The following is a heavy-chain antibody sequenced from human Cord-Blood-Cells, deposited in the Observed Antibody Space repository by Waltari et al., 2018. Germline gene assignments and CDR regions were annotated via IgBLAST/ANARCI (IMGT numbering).Heavy chain of an antibody. CDR1: GFPFSSYG. D-gene: IGHD2-2*02. J-gene: IGHJ4*02. Sequence: QVQLVESGGGVVQPGRSLRISCAASGFPFSSYGMHWVRQAPGKGLEWVAVISNDGSNKYYADSVKGRFTISRDNSKNTLYLQMNSLRAEDTAVYYCANSMYQLLYGIDYWGQGTLVTVSS. V-gene: IGHV3-30*18. CDR3: ANSMYQLLYGIDY. CDR2: ISNDGSNK.